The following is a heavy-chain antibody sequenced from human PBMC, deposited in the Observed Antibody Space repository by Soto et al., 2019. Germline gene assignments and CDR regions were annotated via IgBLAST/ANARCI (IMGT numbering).Heavy chain of an antibody. CDR1: GFSLSTSGVG. D-gene: IGHD3-10*01. Sequence: QLTLKESGPTLVKPTQTLTLTCTFSGFSLSTSGVGVGWIRPPPGKALEWLALIYWDDDKRCSPSLKSRLTITEDTSKIQVVLTMTNMDPVDTASYDCGHREVLCFGESFDCWGQGTLVTVSS. J-gene: IGHJ4*02. V-gene: IGHV2-5*02. CDR2: IYWDDDK. CDR3: GHREVLCFGESFDC.